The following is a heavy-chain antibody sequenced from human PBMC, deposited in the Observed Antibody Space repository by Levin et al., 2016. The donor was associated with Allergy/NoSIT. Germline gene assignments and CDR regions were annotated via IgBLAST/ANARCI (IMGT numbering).Heavy chain of an antibody. CDR3: AKGRYSGIKRVYFDY. CDR2: ISYDGSNK. V-gene: IGHV3-30*18. J-gene: IGHJ4*02. D-gene: IGHD1-26*01. Sequence: GESLKISCAASGFTFSSYGMHWVRQAPGKGLEWVAVISYDGSNKYYADSVKGRFTISRDNSKNTLYLQMNSLRAEDTAVYYCAKGRYSGIKRVYFDYWGQGTLVTVSS. CDR1: GFTFSSYG.